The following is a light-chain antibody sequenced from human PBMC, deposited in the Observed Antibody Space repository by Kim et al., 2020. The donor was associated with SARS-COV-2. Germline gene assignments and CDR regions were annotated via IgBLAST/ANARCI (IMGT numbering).Light chain of an antibody. CDR2: RAS. CDR1: QSVTLN. V-gene: IGKV3-15*01. J-gene: IGKJ2*01. CDR3: QQYDNWPPYT. Sequence: EIVMTQSPAALSVSPGERVTLSCRASQSVTLNLAWYQQKPGQAPRLLIYRASARARGVPPRFSASGSGTEFTLTISTLQSEDFAIYYCQQYDNWPPYTFGQGTRLE.